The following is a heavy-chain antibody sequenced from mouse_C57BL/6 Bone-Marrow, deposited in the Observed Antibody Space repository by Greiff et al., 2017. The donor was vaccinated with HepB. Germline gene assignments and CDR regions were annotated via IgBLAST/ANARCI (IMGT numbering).Heavy chain of an antibody. CDR1: GYSITSGYY. D-gene: IGHD1-1*01. J-gene: IGHJ2*01. Sequence: EVKLQESGPGLVKPSQSLSLTCSVTGYSITSGYYWNWIRQFPGNKLEWMGYISYDGSNNYNPSLKNRISITRDTSKNQFFLKLNSVTTEVTATYYCARGTTVNYFDYWGQGTTLTVSS. CDR3: ARGTTVNYFDY. V-gene: IGHV3-6*01. CDR2: ISYDGSN.